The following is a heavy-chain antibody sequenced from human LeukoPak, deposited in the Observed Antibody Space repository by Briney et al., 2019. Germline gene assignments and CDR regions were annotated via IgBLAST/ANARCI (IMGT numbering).Heavy chain of an antibody. Sequence: ASVKVSCKASGYTFTSYGISWVRQAPGQGLEWMGWISAYNGNTNYAQKLQGRVTMTTDTSTSTAYMELRGLRSDDTAVYYCARDRAKSIVVVPAGYWGQGTLVTVSS. CDR2: ISAYNGNT. CDR3: ARDRAKSIVVVPAGY. V-gene: IGHV1-18*01. CDR1: GYTFTSYG. J-gene: IGHJ4*02. D-gene: IGHD2-2*01.